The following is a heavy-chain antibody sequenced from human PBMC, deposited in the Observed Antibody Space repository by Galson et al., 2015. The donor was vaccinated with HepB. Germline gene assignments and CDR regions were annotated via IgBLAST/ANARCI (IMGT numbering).Heavy chain of an antibody. D-gene: IGHD3-22*01. J-gene: IGHJ4*02. CDR3: ARELLDSSGYSFDY. CDR1: GGTFSSYA. CDR2: IIPIFGTA. Sequence: SVKVSCKASGGTFSSYAIGWVRQAPGQGLEWMGGIIPIFGTANYAQKFQGRVTITADESTSTAYMELSSPRSEDTAVYYCARELLDSSGYSFDYWGQGTLVTVSS. V-gene: IGHV1-69*13.